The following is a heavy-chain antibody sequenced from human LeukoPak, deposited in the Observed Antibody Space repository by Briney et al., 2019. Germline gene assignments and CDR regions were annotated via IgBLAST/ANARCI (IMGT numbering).Heavy chain of an antibody. J-gene: IGHJ4*02. CDR1: GGSFSGYY. D-gene: IGHD4-17*01. V-gene: IGHV4-34*01. CDR3: ARLSRRYGDYVLSPFDY. CDR2: INHSGST. Sequence: PSETLSLTCAVYGGSFSGYYWSWIRQPPGKGLEWIGEINHSGSTNYNPSLKSRVTISVDTSKNQFSLKLSSVTAADTAVYYCARLSRRYGDYVLSPFDYWGQGTLVTVSP.